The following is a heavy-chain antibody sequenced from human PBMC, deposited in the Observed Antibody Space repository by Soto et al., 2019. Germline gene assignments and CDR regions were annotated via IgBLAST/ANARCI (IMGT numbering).Heavy chain of an antibody. CDR2: IYPIGTA. D-gene: IGHD3-10*01. V-gene: IGHV4-4*08. CDR1: GASVTGFY. J-gene: IGHJ6*02. CDR3: VRDRGGGSGKYYVSMGMDV. Sequence: KPSETLSLTCTVSGASVTGFYWSWIRQPPGKGLEWIGNIYPIGTASHNPSLKSRVTISIDKSRNQFSLRLTSVTAADTAIYYCVRDRGGGSGKYYVSMGMDVWGRGTTVTVSS.